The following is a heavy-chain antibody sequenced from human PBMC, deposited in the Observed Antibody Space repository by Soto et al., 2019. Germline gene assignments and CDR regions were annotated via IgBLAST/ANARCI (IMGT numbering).Heavy chain of an antibody. D-gene: IGHD2-8*02. CDR2: FSLSGTT. V-gene: IGHV4-4*07. J-gene: IGHJ4*02. CDR3: ARGMTPPGAPAWYYFDS. CDR1: GASIAGSSY. Sequence: SETLSLTCSVSGASIAGSSYWSWIRHPAGKGLEWIGRFSLSGTTNYSPSLRSRVTMSADVSKNQFSLRLTSVTAADTALYYCARGMTPPGAPAWYYFDSWGQGTLVTVSS.